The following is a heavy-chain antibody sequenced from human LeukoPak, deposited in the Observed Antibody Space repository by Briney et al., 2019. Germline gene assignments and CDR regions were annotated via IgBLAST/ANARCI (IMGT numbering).Heavy chain of an antibody. CDR3: ARGPDFGQLGTIDMVVVPAAISFICDY. CDR1: GYTFTGYY. CDR2: INPNSGGT. V-gene: IGHV1-2*02. Sequence: ASVKVSCKASGYTFTGYYMHWVRQAPGQGLEWMGWINPNSGGTNYAQKFQGRVTMTRDTSISTAYMELSRLRSDDTAVYYCARGPDFGQLGTIDMVVVPAAISFICDYWGQGTLVTVSS. D-gene: IGHD2-2*02. J-gene: IGHJ4*02.